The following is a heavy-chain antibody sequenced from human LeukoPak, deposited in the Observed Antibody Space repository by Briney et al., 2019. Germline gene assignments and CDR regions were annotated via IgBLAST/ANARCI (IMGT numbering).Heavy chain of an antibody. V-gene: IGHV3-30*02. D-gene: IGHD2-21*02. CDR2: IRYDGSDK. CDR1: GFTFSNYG. CDR3: AKDQAYCGGDCYEVGAEYFQH. Sequence: GGSLRLSCAASGFTFSNYGMHWVRQAPGKGLEWVAFIRYDGSDKYYADSVKGRFTISRDNSKNTLYLQMNSLRAEDTAVYYCAKDQAYCGGDCYEVGAEYFQHWGQGTLVTVSS. J-gene: IGHJ1*01.